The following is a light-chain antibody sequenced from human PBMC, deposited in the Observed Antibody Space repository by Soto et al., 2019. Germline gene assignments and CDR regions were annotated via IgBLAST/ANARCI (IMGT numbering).Light chain of an antibody. J-gene: IGKJ2*01. V-gene: IGKV3-15*01. Sequence: EIVMTQSPATLSVSPGERATLSCRASQSVSSNLAWYQHKPGQAPRLLIYGASTRATGIPARFSGSGSGTEFTLTISSLQSEDFAVYYCQQYNNWPRTFDQRTKLEIK. CDR3: QQYNNWPRT. CDR2: GAS. CDR1: QSVSSN.